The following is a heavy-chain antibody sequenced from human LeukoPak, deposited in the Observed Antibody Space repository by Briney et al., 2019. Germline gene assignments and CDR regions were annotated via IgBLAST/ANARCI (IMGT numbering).Heavy chain of an antibody. CDR2: INPNSGGT. D-gene: IGHD6-13*01. CDR1: GYTFTGSY. V-gene: IGHV1-2*02. J-gene: IGHJ4*02. Sequence: GASVKVSCKASGYTFTGSYMIWGRQAPGHRVEWMGWINPNSGGTNYAQMFQCSVTITSDTSATTAYMELSSLRSEDMAVYYCAREGPTYSSSWYVGLLGFDYWGQGTLVTVSS. CDR3: AREGPTYSSSWYVGLLGFDY.